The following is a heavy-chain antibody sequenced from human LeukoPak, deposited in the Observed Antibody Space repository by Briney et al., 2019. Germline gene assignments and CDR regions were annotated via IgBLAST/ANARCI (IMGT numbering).Heavy chain of an antibody. CDR1: GYAFPSYF. J-gene: IGHJ4*02. D-gene: IGHD3-22*01. V-gene: IGHV1-69*13. Sequence: SVTVSCTASGYAFPSYFMHWVRQAPGQGLEWMGGTVPIFGTAYYAQKFQGRVTIIADESTSTAYMEVSSLRSEDTAVYYCARDPQDLYDSTGYYPHYFDYWGQGTLVAVSS. CDR3: ARDPQDLYDSTGYYPHYFDY. CDR2: TVPIFGTA.